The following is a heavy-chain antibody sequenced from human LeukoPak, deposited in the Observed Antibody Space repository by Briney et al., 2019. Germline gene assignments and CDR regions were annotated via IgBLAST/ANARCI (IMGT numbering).Heavy chain of an antibody. Sequence: ASVKVSCKASGGTFSSYAISWVRQAPGQGLEWMGGIIPIFGTANYAQKFQGRVTITADESTSTAYMELSSLRSEDTAVYYCARAYYYDSSGPRGLWYFDLWGRGTLVTVSS. CDR3: ARAYYYDSSGPRGLWYFDL. J-gene: IGHJ2*01. CDR1: GGTFSSYA. V-gene: IGHV1-69*13. D-gene: IGHD3-22*01. CDR2: IIPIFGTA.